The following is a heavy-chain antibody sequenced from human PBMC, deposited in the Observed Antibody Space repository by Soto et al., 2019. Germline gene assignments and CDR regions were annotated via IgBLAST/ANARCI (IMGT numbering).Heavy chain of an antibody. CDR2: IYYSGST. V-gene: IGHV4-59*01. J-gene: IGHJ4*02. D-gene: IGHD3-22*01. Sequence: SETLSLTCTVSGGSISSYYWGWIRQPPGKGLEWIGYIYYSGSTNYNPSLKSRGTISVDTSKNQFSLKLSSVTAADTAVCYCATSYYDSSGSPWPFDYWGQGTLVTVSS. CDR3: ATSYYDSSGSPWPFDY. CDR1: GGSISSYY.